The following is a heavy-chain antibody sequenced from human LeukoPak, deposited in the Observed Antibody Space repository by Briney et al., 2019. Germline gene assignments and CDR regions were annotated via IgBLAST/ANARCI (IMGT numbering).Heavy chain of an antibody. J-gene: IGHJ4*02. CDR3: ARGGTIRSGWHSFDY. V-gene: IGHV1-2*02. CDR2: INPNSGGT. Sequence: GASVRVSCKASGYTFTGYYMHWVRQAPGQGLEWMGWINPNSGGTNYAQKFQGRVTMTRDTSISTAYMELSRLRSDDTAVYYCARGGTIRSGWHSFDYWGQGTLVTVSS. CDR1: GYTFTGYY. D-gene: IGHD6-19*01.